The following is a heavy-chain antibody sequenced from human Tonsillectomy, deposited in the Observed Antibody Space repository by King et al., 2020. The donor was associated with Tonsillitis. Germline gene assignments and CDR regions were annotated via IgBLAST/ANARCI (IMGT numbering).Heavy chain of an antibody. V-gene: IGHV3-66*01. CDR3: ARDRVGGIFDI. J-gene: IGHJ3*02. D-gene: IGHD3-10*01. CDR1: GFTVSSNY. Sequence: VQLVESGGGLVQPGGSLRLSCAASGFTVSSNYMSWVRQAPGKGLEWVSVIYSGGSTYNADSVKGRFPISRDNSKNTLYLQMNSLRAEDTAVYYCARDRVGGIFDIWGQGTMVTVSS. CDR2: IYSGGST.